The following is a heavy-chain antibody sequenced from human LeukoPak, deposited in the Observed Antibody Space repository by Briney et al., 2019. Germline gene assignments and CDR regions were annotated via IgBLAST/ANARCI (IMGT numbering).Heavy chain of an antibody. V-gene: IGHV3-21*04. D-gene: IGHD4-17*01. Sequence: GGSLRLSCAASGFGFSIYSVNWVRQAPGKGLEWVSSISSSSSYIYYADSVKGRFTISRDNSKNTLYLQMNSLRAEDTAVYYCAKNPGYGDYRSGFDYWGQGTLVTVSS. J-gene: IGHJ4*02. CDR2: ISSSSSYI. CDR1: GFGFSIYS. CDR3: AKNPGYGDYRSGFDY.